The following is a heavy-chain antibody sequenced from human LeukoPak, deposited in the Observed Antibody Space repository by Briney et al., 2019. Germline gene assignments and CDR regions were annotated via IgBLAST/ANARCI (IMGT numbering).Heavy chain of an antibody. J-gene: IGHJ6*02. V-gene: IGHV4-34*01. Sequence: SETLSLTCAVYGGSFSGYYWSWIRQPPGKGLEWIGEINHSVSTNYNPSLKSRVTISVDTSKNQFSLKLSSVTAADTAVYYCARERGRPGTRIAARPQTYYYYGMDVWGQGTTVTVSS. CDR2: INHSVST. CDR3: ARERGRPGTRIAARPQTYYYYGMDV. CDR1: GGSFSGYY. D-gene: IGHD6-6*01.